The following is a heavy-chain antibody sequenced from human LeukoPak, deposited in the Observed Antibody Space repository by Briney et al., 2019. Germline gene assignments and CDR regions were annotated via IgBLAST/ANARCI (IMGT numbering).Heavy chain of an antibody. CDR1: GFDFTAYG. CDR2: IYPGGSNG. CDR3: AGHFHSAWFGF. V-gene: IGHV5-51*01. Sequence: GESLKISCKCSGFDFTAYGIAWVRQMPGKGLEWMGNIYPGGSNGRYSPSFQGQVTMSADKSITTVYLQWSSLKASDTAMYYCAGHFHSAWFGFWGQGSLVTVSS. J-gene: IGHJ4*02. D-gene: IGHD3-16*01.